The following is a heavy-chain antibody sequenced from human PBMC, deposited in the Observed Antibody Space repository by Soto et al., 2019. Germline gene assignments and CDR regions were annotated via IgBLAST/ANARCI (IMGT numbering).Heavy chain of an antibody. D-gene: IGHD3-22*01. CDR1: GFTFSSYG. CDR3: ASDPPYYYDSSGYSGFYGMDV. J-gene: IGHJ6*02. CDR2: IWYDGSNK. V-gene: IGHV3-33*01. Sequence: GGSLRLSCAASGFTFSSYGMHWVRQAPGKGLEWVAVIWYDGSNKYYADSVKGRFTISRDNSKNTLYLQMNSLRAEDTAVYYCASDPPYYYDSSGYSGFYGMDVWGQGTTVTVSS.